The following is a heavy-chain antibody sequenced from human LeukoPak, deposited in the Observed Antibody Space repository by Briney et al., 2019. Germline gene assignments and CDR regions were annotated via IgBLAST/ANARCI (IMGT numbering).Heavy chain of an antibody. J-gene: IGHJ6*02. Sequence: ASVKVSCKASGYTFTAYYMHWVRQAPGQGPEWMGWINPNSGVTNYAQKFQGRVIMTSDTSISTAYMEFSRLRSEDTAVYYCARAYSSGWYAYYGMDVWGQGTTVTVSS. CDR3: ARAYSSGWYAYYGMDV. CDR1: GYTFTAYY. V-gene: IGHV1-2*02. D-gene: IGHD6-19*01. CDR2: INPNSGVT.